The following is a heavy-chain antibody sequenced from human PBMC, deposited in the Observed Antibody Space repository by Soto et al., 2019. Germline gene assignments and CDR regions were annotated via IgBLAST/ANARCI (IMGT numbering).Heavy chain of an antibody. Sequence: SERLSLTGSVAGGSISGSYWRWNRTSPGKGLEWLGYVYYTGSTNYSPSLRSRVSISVDTSKNEFSLRLSSVTAADTAVYFCARSVAVPGAHIDYWGQGTQVTVSS. CDR2: VYYTGST. CDR3: ARSVAVPGAHIDY. V-gene: IGHV4-59*01. CDR1: GGSISGSY. D-gene: IGHD6-19*01. J-gene: IGHJ4*02.